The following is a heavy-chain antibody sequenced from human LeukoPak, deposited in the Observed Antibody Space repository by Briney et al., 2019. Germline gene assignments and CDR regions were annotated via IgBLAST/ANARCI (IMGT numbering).Heavy chain of an antibody. D-gene: IGHD5-12*01. CDR3: ARDGLLRGYSGYGKSYYYYYMDV. Sequence: GGSLRLSCAASGFTLSSYAMHWVRQAPGKGLEYVSAISSNGGSTYYANSVKGRFTISRDNSKNTLYLQMGSLRAEDMAVYYCARDGLLRGYSGYGKSYYYYYMDVWGKGTTVTISS. CDR2: ISSNGGST. V-gene: IGHV3-64*01. CDR1: GFTLSSYA. J-gene: IGHJ6*03.